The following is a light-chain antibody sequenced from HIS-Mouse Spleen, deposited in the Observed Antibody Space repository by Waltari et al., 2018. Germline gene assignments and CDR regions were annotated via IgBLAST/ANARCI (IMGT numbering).Light chain of an antibody. CDR1: ALPKKY. Sequence: SYELTQPPSVSVSPGQTARNTCSGDALPKKYAYWYQEKAGQAPVLVIYEDSKRPSGIPERCYGSSSGTMATLTISGAQVEDEADYYCYSTDSSGNHRVFGGGTKLTVL. J-gene: IGLJ2*01. V-gene: IGLV3-10*01. CDR2: EDS. CDR3: YSTDSSGNHRV.